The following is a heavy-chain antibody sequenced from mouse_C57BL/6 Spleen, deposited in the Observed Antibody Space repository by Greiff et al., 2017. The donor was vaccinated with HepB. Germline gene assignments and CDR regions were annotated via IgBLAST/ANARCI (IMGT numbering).Heavy chain of an antibody. J-gene: IGHJ4*01. CDR2: IHPNSGST. CDR3: ARDTGRYAMDY. Sequence: VQLQQPGAELVKSGDSVKLSCKASGYTFTSDWMHGVKQRPGQGLEWIGMIHPNSGSTNYNEKFKSKATLTVDKSSSTAYMQLSSLTSEDSAVYYCARDTGRYAMDYWGQGTSVTVSS. V-gene: IGHV1-64*01. D-gene: IGHD3-1*01. CDR1: GYTFTSDW.